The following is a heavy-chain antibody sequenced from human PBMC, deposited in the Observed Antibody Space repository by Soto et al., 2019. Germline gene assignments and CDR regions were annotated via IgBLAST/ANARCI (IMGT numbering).Heavy chain of an antibody. Sequence: EVQLVESGGGLVQPGRSLRLSCAASGFTFDDYAMHWVRQAPGKGLEWVSGISWNSGSIGYADSVKGRFTISRDNAKNSLYLQMNSLRAEDTALYYCAKDHSSSFEYMDVWGKGTTVTVSS. V-gene: IGHV3-9*01. CDR2: ISWNSGSI. CDR1: GFTFDDYA. J-gene: IGHJ6*03. CDR3: AKDHSSSFEYMDV. D-gene: IGHD6-6*01.